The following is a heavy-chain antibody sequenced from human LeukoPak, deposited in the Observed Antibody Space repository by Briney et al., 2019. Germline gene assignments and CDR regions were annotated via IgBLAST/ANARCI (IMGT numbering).Heavy chain of an antibody. Sequence: SVKVSCKASGGTFSSYAISWVRQAPGQGLEWMGGIIPIFGTANYAQGFQGRVTITADESTSTAYMELSSLRSEDTAVYYCARSHSSGWYARSYYYYYGMDVWGQGTTVTVSS. CDR3: ARSHSSGWYARSYYYYYGMDV. CDR1: GGTFSSYA. CDR2: IIPIFGTA. V-gene: IGHV1-69*13. D-gene: IGHD6-19*01. J-gene: IGHJ6*02.